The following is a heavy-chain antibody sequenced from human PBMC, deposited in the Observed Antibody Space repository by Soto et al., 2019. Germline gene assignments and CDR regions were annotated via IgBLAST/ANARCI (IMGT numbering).Heavy chain of an antibody. V-gene: IGHV3-23*01. J-gene: IGHJ3*01. Sequence: EVQLLESGGGLVQPGASLRLSCAASGFTFRSYAMTWVRQAPGKGLEWVSGISGSGDNTYYADSVKGRFTISRDNSKNTLSLQMNSLRVEDTAVYYCAKAGYVTGPSHDAFGVWGQGTMVTVSS. CDR2: ISGSGDNT. CDR3: AKAGYVTGPSHDAFGV. CDR1: GFTFRSYA. D-gene: IGHD3-10*02.